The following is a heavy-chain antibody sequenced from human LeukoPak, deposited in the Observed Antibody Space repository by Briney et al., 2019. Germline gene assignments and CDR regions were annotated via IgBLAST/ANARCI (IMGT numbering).Heavy chain of an antibody. CDR1: GFTVSSNY. Sequence: QPGGSLRLSCAASGFTVSSNYMSWVRQAPGKGLEWVSVIYSGGSTYYADSVKGGFTISRDNSKNTLYLQMISLRAEDTAVYYCARGTTVTTCADYWGQGTLVTVSS. CDR3: ARGTTVTTCADY. CDR2: IYSGGST. D-gene: IGHD4-17*01. J-gene: IGHJ4*02. V-gene: IGHV3-66*01.